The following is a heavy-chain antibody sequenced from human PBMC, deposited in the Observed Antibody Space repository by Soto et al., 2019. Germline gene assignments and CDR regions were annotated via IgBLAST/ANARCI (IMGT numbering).Heavy chain of an antibody. J-gene: IGHJ6*02. CDR1: GGSVSSGLYY. Sequence: QVQLQESGPGLVRPSETLSLTCAVSGGSVSSGLYYWTWIRQPPGKGLEWIGYVYHSGSTNYNTSLESRVTISLDKSKNHFYMRLSSVTAADTAVYYCARDDSATVTTYRNYYSYFGLDVWGQGTTVTVSS. CDR3: ARDDSATVTTYRNYYSYFGLDV. D-gene: IGHD4-17*01. V-gene: IGHV4-61*03. CDR2: VYHSGST.